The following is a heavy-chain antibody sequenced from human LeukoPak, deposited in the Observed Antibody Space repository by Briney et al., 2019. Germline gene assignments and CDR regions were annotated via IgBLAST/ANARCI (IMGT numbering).Heavy chain of an antibody. CDR2: TSYDGSIK. CDR1: GFTFSSYA. V-gene: IGHV3-30-3*01. CDR3: AREITIFGVVIQRYDAFDN. D-gene: IGHD3-3*01. Sequence: LPGGSLRLSCAASGFTFSSYAMHWVRQAPGKGLEWEAVTSYDGSIKKYADSVKGRFTISRDNSKNTLFLQMNSLRPEDTAPYYCAREITIFGVVIQRYDAFDNWGQGTMVTVSS. J-gene: IGHJ3*02.